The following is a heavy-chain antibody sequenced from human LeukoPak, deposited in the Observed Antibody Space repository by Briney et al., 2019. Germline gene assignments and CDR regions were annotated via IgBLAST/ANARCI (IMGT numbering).Heavy chain of an antibody. Sequence: GGSLRLSCAASGFTFSSYAMSWVRQAPGKGLEWVSAISGSGGSTYYADSVKGRFTISRDNSKNTLYLQMNSLRAEDTAVYYCARALGGSGSYYFDYWGQGTLVTVSS. CDR3: ARALGGSGSYYFDY. D-gene: IGHD3-10*01. V-gene: IGHV3-23*01. J-gene: IGHJ4*02. CDR1: GFTFSSYA. CDR2: ISGSGGST.